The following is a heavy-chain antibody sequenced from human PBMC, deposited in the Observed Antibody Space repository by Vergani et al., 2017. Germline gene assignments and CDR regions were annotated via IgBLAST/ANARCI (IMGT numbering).Heavy chain of an antibody. V-gene: IGHV3-66*01. D-gene: IGHD5-18*01. J-gene: IGHJ4*02. CDR3: ASEATSSRGYSYGYGGRDY. CDR1: GFTVSSNY. Sequence: EVQLVESGGGLVQPGGYLRLSCAASGFTVSSNYMSWVRQAPGKGLEWVSVIYSGGSTYYADSVKGRFTISRDNSKNTLYLQMNSLRAEDTAVYYCASEATSSRGYSYGYGGRDYWGQGTLVTVSS. CDR2: IYSGGST.